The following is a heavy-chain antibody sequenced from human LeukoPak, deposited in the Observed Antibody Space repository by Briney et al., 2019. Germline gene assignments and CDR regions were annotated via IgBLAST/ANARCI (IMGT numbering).Heavy chain of an antibody. D-gene: IGHD5-12*01. CDR3: ARPNYSGYDLAHFDY. V-gene: IGHV3-74*03. CDR1: GFTFSSYC. Sequence: PGGSLRLSCAASGFTFSSYCMHWVRQAPGKGLEWVSRINSDGSSKTYADSVKGRFTISRDNAKNTLYLQMNSLRAEDTAVYYCARPNYSGYDLAHFDYWGQGTLVTVSS. CDR2: INSDGSSK. J-gene: IGHJ4*02.